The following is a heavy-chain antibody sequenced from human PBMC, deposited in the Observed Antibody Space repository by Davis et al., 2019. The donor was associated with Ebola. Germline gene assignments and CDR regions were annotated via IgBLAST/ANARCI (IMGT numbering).Heavy chain of an antibody. CDR2: IRCKANSYPT. CDR1: GFPFSGSA. Sequence: GESLKLPCAASGFPFSGSAMHWVRQASGKGLEWVGRIRCKANSYPTAYAASVKGRFTISRDDSKNTAYLRMNSLKTEETAVYYCTRFFGVVSGPPAPYGMDVWGQGTTVTVSS. CDR3: TRFFGVVSGPPAPYGMDV. D-gene: IGHD3-3*01. V-gene: IGHV3-73*01. J-gene: IGHJ6*02.